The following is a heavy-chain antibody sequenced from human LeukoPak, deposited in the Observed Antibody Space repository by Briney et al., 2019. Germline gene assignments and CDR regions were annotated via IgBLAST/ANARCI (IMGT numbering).Heavy chain of an antibody. CDR1: GFAFDEHG. V-gene: IGHV3-20*04. D-gene: IGHD2-2*01. Sequence: GGSLRLSCTASGFAFDEHGMSWVRQVPGKGLEWVSGINWCGGRTGYADPLRGRFTISSDNTKTSLSLQMDSLRAEDTAFYYCARAPITSQFYFDYWGQGTLATVST. CDR2: INWCGGRT. CDR3: ARAPITSQFYFDY. J-gene: IGHJ4*02.